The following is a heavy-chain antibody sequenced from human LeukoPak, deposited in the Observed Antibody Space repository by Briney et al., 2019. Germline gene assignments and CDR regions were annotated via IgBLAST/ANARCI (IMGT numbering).Heavy chain of an antibody. D-gene: IGHD3-22*01. CDR3: ATDKLDYYDSSGYYPFDY. CDR1: GYTLTELS. J-gene: IGHJ4*02. V-gene: IGHV1-24*01. Sequence: ASVKVSCKVSGYTLTELSMHWVRQAPGKGLEWMGGFEPEDGETIYAQKFQGRVTMTEDTSTDTAYMELSSLRSEDTAVYYCATDKLDYYDSSGYYPFDYWGRGTLVTVSS. CDR2: FEPEDGET.